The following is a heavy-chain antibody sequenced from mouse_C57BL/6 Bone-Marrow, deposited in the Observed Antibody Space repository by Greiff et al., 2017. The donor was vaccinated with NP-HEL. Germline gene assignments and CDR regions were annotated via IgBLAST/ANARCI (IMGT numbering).Heavy chain of an antibody. CDR2: INPYNGDT. D-gene: IGHD2-3*01. Sequence: VQLQQSGPELVKPGDSVKISCKASGYSFTGYFMNWVMQSHGKSLEWIGRINPYNGDTFYNQKFKGKATLTVDKSSSTAHMELRSLTSEDSAVYYCARPPYDGYRGGFAYWGQGTLVTVSA. CDR3: ARPPYDGYRGGFAY. CDR1: GYSFTGYF. V-gene: IGHV1-20*01. J-gene: IGHJ3*01.